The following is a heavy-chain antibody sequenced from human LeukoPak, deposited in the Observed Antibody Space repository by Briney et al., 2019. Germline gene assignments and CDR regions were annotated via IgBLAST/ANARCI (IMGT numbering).Heavy chain of an antibody. D-gene: IGHD7-27*01. Sequence: SETLSLTCAVYGGSFSGYYWSWIRQPPGKGLEWIGEINHSGTTNYNPSLKSRVTIAADTSKNQFSLKLTSVTAADTAVYYCARGPQTRSGAGFFDLWGRGTLVTVSS. V-gene: IGHV4-34*01. CDR2: INHSGTT. J-gene: IGHJ2*01. CDR3: ARGPQTRSGAGFFDL. CDR1: GGSFSGYY.